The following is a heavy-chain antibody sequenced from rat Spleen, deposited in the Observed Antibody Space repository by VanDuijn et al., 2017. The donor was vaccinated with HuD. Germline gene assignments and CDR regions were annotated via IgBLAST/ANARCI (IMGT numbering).Heavy chain of an antibody. Sequence: EVQLVESGGGLVQPGRSLKLSCAASGFTFSNSYMAWVRQAPTKGLEWVASISIGGGNTYYRNSVKGGFSISRDDAKSTLYLQMDSLRSEDTATYYCTSFYPHWGQGVMVTVSS. CDR3: TSFYPH. V-gene: IGHV5S23*01. J-gene: IGHJ2*01. D-gene: IGHD1-4*01. CDR1: GFTFSNSY. CDR2: ISIGGGNT.